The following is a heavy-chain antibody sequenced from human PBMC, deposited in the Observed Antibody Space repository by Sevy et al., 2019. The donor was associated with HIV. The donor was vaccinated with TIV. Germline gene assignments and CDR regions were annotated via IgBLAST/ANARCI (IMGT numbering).Heavy chain of an antibody. CDR2: IKQDESER. D-gene: IGHD3-10*01. J-gene: IGHJ4*02. CDR1: GFTFSSYA. CDR3: AKGNSGSFDY. Sequence: GGSLRLSCAASGFTFSSYAMHWVRQAPGKGLEWVANIKQDESERYYVASVKGRFTISRDNAKNSVYLEMNSLRPDDTAIYYCAKGNSGSFDYWGQGTLVTVSS. V-gene: IGHV3-7*01.